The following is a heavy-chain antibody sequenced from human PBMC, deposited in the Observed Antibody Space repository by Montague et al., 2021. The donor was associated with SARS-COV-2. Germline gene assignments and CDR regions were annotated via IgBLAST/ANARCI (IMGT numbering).Heavy chain of an antibody. V-gene: IGHV4-39*01. Sequence: SETLSLTCTVSGGSISSSSYYWGWIRQPPGKGLEWIGSIYYSGSTYYNPSLKSRVTISVDTSKNQFSLKLSSVTAADTAVYYCARQRRGGLVSLPRFFDYWGQGTLVTVSS. CDR2: IYYSGST. J-gene: IGHJ4*02. D-gene: IGHD6-19*01. CDR3: ARQRRGGLVSLPRFFDY. CDR1: GGSISSSSYY.